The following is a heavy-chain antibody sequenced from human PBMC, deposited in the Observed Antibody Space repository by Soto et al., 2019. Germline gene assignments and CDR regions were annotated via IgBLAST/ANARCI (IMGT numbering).Heavy chain of an antibody. V-gene: IGHV3-11*06. Sequence: GGSMRLSCAASGFTFSDYYMSWIRQAPGKGLEWVSYISSSSSYTNYADSVKGRFTISRDNAKNSLYLQMNSLRAEDTAVYYCATHYYDSSGPSYFDYWGQGTLVTV. D-gene: IGHD3-22*01. CDR3: ATHYYDSSGPSYFDY. CDR2: ISSSSSYT. CDR1: GFTFSDYY. J-gene: IGHJ4*02.